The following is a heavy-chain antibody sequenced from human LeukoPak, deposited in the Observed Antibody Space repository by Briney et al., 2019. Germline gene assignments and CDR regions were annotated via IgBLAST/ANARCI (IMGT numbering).Heavy chain of an antibody. V-gene: IGHV3-30-3*01. CDR3: ARGAHIVVVTAILVY. CDR1: GFTFSSYA. Sequence: GGSLRLSCAASGFTFSSYAMHWVRQAPGKGLEWVAVISYDGSNKYYADSVKGRFTISRDNSKNTLYLQMNSLRAEDTAVYYCARGAHIVVVTAILVYWGQGTLVTVSS. J-gene: IGHJ4*02. CDR2: ISYDGSNK. D-gene: IGHD2-21*02.